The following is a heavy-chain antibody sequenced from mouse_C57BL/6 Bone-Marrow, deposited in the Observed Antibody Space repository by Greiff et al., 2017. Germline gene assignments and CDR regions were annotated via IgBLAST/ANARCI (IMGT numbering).Heavy chain of an antibody. J-gene: IGHJ4*01. V-gene: IGHV14-4*01. CDR1: GFNIKDDY. CDR2: IDPENGDT. CDR3: TMNAKDY. Sequence: VQLKQSGAELVRPGASVKLSCTASGFNIKDDYMHWVKQRPEQGLEWIGWIDPENGDTEYASKIQGKAAITADTASNTAYLQLSSLTSEDTAVYYCTMNAKDYWDQGTSVTVSS.